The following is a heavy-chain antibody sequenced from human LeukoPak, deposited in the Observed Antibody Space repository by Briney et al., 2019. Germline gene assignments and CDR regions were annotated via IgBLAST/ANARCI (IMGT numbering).Heavy chain of an antibody. CDR2: IIAYNGNT. Sequence: GASVKVSCKASGYTFTSYGISWVRQAPGQGLEWMGWIIAYNGNTNYAQKLQGRVTMTTDPSTSTAYMELRSLRSDDTAVYYCASNVRYYYDSSGYYPFDYWGQGTLVTVSS. CDR3: ASNVRYYYDSSGYYPFDY. D-gene: IGHD3-22*01. J-gene: IGHJ4*02. V-gene: IGHV1-18*01. CDR1: GYTFTSYG.